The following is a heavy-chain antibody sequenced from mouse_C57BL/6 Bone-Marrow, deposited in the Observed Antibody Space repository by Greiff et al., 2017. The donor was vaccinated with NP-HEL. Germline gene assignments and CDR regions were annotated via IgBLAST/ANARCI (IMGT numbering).Heavy chain of an antibody. CDR1: GYTFTNYW. CDR3: ARGGYGSRFAY. Sequence: QVHVKQSGAELVRPGTSVKMSCTASGYTFTNYWIGWAKQRPGHGLEWIGDIYPGGGYTNYNEKFKGKATLTADKSSSTAYMQFSSLTSEDSAIYYCARGGYGSRFAYWGKGTLVTVSA. J-gene: IGHJ3*01. CDR2: IYPGGGYT. V-gene: IGHV1-63*01. D-gene: IGHD1-1*01.